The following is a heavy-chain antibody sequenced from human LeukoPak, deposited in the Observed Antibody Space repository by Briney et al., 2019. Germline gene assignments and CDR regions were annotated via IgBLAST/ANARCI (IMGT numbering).Heavy chain of an antibody. CDR3: ARDQSVSYYDILTGYYLTGHFDY. Sequence: GGSLRLSCAASGFTFSSYSMNWVRQAPGKGLEWVSSISSSSSYIYYADSVKGRFTISRDNAKNSLYLQMNSLRAEDTAVYYCARDQSVSYYDILTGYYLTGHFDYWGQGTLVTVSS. CDR1: GFTFSSYS. V-gene: IGHV3-21*01. D-gene: IGHD3-9*01. J-gene: IGHJ4*02. CDR2: ISSSSSYI.